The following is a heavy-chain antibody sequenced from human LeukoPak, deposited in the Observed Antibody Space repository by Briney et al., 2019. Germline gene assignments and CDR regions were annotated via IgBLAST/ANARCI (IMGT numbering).Heavy chain of an antibody. Sequence: GGSLRLSCAASGFTFSSYAMSWVRQAPGKGLEWVSAISGSGGSTYYADSVKGRFTISRDNSKNTLYLQMNSLRAEDTAVYYCAKDSYDFWSGYGPFDYWGQGTLVTVSS. CDR3: AKDSYDFWSGYGPFDY. CDR1: GFTFSSYA. V-gene: IGHV3-23*01. J-gene: IGHJ4*02. CDR2: ISGSGGST. D-gene: IGHD3-3*01.